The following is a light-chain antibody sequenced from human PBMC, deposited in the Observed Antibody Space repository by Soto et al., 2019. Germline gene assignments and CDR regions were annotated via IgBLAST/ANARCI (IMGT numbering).Light chain of an antibody. CDR3: QQYDTSPT. CDR1: QAITNN. Sequence: LTQSPSSLSASVGDRVTITCRASQAITNNLAWYQQNVGQAPRLLIYDASTRATGIPDRFSGSGSGTDFTLTVSRLEPEDFAVYYCQQYDTSPTFGQGTKLEIK. CDR2: DAS. J-gene: IGKJ2*01. V-gene: IGKV3-20*01.